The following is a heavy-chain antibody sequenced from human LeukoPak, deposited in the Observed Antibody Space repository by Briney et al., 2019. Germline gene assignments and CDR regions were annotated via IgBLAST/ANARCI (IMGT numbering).Heavy chain of an antibody. CDR2: IIPILGIA. D-gene: IGHD6-13*01. J-gene: IGHJ6*02. Sequence: SVTVSCKASGGTFSSYAISWVRQAPGQGLEWMGRIIPILGIANYAQKFQGRVTITADKSTSTAYMELSSLRSEDTAVYYCAKSGAAAGSGYGMDVWGQGTTVTVSS. CDR3: AKSGAAAGSGYGMDV. CDR1: GGTFSSYA. V-gene: IGHV1-69*04.